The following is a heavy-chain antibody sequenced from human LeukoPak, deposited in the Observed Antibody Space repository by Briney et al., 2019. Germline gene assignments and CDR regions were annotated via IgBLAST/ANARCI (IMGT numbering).Heavy chain of an antibody. Sequence: KTSENLSFTCGVYGESVCDNYWSWLPPRPGKGLKWIGEINQSGSTNYIPSLKSRVTISVDTSKNQFSLKLISVTAADTAVYYCARGRWLQYETWGQGTLVTVSS. CDR2: INQSGST. CDR1: GESVCDNY. CDR3: ARGRWLQYET. J-gene: IGHJ5*02. D-gene: IGHD5-24*01. V-gene: IGHV4-34*01.